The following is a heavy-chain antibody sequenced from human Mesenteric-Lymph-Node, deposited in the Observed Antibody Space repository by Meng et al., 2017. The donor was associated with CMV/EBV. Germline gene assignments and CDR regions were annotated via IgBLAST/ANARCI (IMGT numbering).Heavy chain of an antibody. CDR2: INRGGST. CDR3: ARGYGSGSYWLY. CDR1: GGSFSGYC. D-gene: IGHD3-10*01. Sequence: LTCAVYGGSFSGYCWGWIRQHPGKGLEWLGEINRGGSTNYNPSLKSRGTISVDTSKNQFSLKLNSVSAADTAVYYCARGYGSGSYWLYWGQGTLVTVSS. J-gene: IGHJ4*02. V-gene: IGHV4-34*01.